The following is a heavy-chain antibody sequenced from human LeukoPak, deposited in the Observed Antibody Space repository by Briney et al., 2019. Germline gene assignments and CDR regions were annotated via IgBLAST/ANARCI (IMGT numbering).Heavy chain of an antibody. D-gene: IGHD6-19*01. J-gene: IGHJ4*02. CDR1: GFTFSVYG. Sequence: GGSLRLSCAASGFTFSVYGMHWVRQAPGKGLEWVAVMWYDGSKEYYADSVKGRSTTSTDTSTNMLYLQMNSLRAEDTAVYYCARELGSGTFDYWGQGTLVTVSS. V-gene: IGHV3-33*01. CDR2: MWYDGSKE. CDR3: ARELGSGTFDY.